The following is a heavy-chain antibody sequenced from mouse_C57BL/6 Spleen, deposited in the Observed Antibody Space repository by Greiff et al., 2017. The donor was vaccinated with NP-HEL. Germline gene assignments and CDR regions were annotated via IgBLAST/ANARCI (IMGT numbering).Heavy chain of an antibody. J-gene: IGHJ4*01. CDR1: GYSITSGYY. V-gene: IGHV3-6*01. D-gene: IGHD1-1*01. CDR3: ARPGSSRYYYAMDY. Sequence: ESGPGLVKPSQSLSLTCSVTGYSITSGYYWNWIRQFPGNKLEWMGYISYDGSNNYNPSLKNRISITRDTSKNQFFLKLNSVTTEDTATYYCARPGSSRYYYAMDYWGQGTSVTVSS. CDR2: ISYDGSN.